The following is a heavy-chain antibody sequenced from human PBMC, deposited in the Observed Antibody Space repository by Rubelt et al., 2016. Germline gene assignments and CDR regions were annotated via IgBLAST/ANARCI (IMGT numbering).Heavy chain of an antibody. CDR3: ARFAIGGHSSGYLFDY. J-gene: IGHJ4*02. V-gene: IGHV1-18*01. CDR2: ISAYNGNT. Sequence: QVQLVQSGAEVKKPGASVKVSCKASGYTFTSYGISWVRQAPGQGLEWMGWISAYNGNTNYAQKLQGRVTMTTYTSTSTAYMELRSLRSDDPAVYYCARFAIGGHSSGYLFDYWGQGTLVTVSS. CDR1: GYTFTSYG. D-gene: IGHD3-22*01.